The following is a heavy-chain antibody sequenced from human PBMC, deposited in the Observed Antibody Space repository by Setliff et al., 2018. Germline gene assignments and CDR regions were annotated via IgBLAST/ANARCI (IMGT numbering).Heavy chain of an antibody. CDR3: ARGSFPYDNSGFDY. J-gene: IGHJ4*02. V-gene: IGHV4-4*07. Sequence: SETLSLTCSVSGDSISSYFWTWIRQPAGKGLEWIGRFYISGTTTYNPSLKSRVTMSAXXXKNXXXLXXXSVTAADTAVYYCARGSFPYDNSGFDYWGQGTLVTVSS. D-gene: IGHD3-22*01. CDR2: FYISGTT. CDR1: GDSISSYF.